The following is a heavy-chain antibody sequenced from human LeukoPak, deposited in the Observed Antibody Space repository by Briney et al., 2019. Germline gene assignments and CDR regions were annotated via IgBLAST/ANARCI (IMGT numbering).Heavy chain of an antibody. CDR3: AKDTYYYGSGSYPPNYYYYGVDV. V-gene: IGHV3-9*01. Sequence: GRSLRLSCAASGFTFDDYAMHWVRQAPGKGLEWVSGISWNSGSIGYADSVKGRFTISRDNAKNSLYLQMNSLRAEDTALYYCAKDTYYYGSGSYPPNYYYYGVDVWGQGTTVTVSS. D-gene: IGHD3-10*01. J-gene: IGHJ6*02. CDR1: GFTFDDYA. CDR2: ISWNSGSI.